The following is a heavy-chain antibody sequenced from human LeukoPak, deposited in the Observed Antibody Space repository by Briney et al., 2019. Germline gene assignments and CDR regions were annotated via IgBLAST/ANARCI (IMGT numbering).Heavy chain of an antibody. CDR2: MKQDGNEK. V-gene: IGHV3-7*01. D-gene: IGHD2-21*02. CDR3: ARSTCGGDCYSLDY. J-gene: IGHJ4*02. Sequence: GGSLRLSCVASGFTFSSYWISWVRQAPGKGLEWVANMKQDGNEKFYVDSVKGRFTISRDNAKNSLYLQMNRLRAEDTAVYYCARSTCGGDCYSLDYWGQGTLVTVSS. CDR1: GFTFSSYW.